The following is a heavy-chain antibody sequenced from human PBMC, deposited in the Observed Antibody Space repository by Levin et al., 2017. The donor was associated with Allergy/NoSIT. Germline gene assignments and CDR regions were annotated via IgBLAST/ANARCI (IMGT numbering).Heavy chain of an antibody. CDR3: ARDLATVTFFDY. V-gene: IGHV3-30*04. Sequence: GESLKISCAASGFTFSSYAMHWVRQAPGKGLEWVAVISYDGSNKYYADSVKGRFTISRDNSKNTLYLQMNSLRAEDTAVYYCARDLATVTFFDYWGQGTLVTVSS. CDR1: GFTFSSYA. D-gene: IGHD4-17*01. J-gene: IGHJ4*02. CDR2: ISYDGSNK.